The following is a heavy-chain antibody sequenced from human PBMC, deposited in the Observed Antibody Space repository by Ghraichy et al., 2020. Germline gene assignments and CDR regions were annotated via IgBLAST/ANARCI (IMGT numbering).Heavy chain of an antibody. CDR2: ISSSSSYI. J-gene: IGHJ4*02. CDR1: GFTFSSYS. V-gene: IGHV3-21*01. Sequence: GGSLRLSCAASGFTFSSYSMNWVRQAPGKGLEWVSSISSSSSYIYYADSVKGRFTISRDNAKNSLYLQMNSLRAEDTAVYYCARFLYSSAAFIDYWGQGTLVTVSS. D-gene: IGHD6-25*01. CDR3: ARFLYSSAAFIDY.